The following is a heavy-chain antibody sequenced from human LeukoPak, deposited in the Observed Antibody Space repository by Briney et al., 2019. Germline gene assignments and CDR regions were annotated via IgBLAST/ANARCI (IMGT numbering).Heavy chain of an antibody. V-gene: IGHV5-51*01. J-gene: IGHJ4*02. CDR1: GYNFTTYW. D-gene: IGHD1-26*01. Sequence: GESLKISCKGFGYNFTTYWIAWVRQMPGKGLEWMGIIYPGDSDTRYSPSFQGQVTISADKSISTAYLQWSSLKASDTAMYYCATSAIVGPTLFDYWGQGTLVTVSS. CDR2: IYPGDSDT. CDR3: ATSAIVGPTLFDY.